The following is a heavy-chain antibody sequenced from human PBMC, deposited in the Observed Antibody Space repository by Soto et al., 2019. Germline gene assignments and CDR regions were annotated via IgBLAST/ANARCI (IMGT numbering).Heavy chain of an antibody. CDR1: GGSISSGGYY. CDR3: AREKMVRGVTTAFDI. V-gene: IGHV4-31*03. Sequence: SETLSLTCTVSGGSISSGGYYWSWIRQHPGKGLEWIGYIYYSGSTYYNPSLKSRVTISVDTSKNQFSLKLSSVTAADTAVYYCAREKMVRGVTTAFDIWGQGTMVTVSS. CDR2: IYYSGST. J-gene: IGHJ3*02. D-gene: IGHD3-10*01.